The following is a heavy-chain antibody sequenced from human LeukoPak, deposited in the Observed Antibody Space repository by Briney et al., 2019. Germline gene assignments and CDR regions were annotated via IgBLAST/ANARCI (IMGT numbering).Heavy chain of an antibody. CDR2: VIPIFGTA. CDR3: ARGDYVWGSYRPSYFDY. Sequence: SVKVSCKASGGTFSSYAISWVRQAPGQGLEWMGGVIPIFGTANYAQKFQGRVTITADESTSTAYMELSSLRSEDTAVYYCARGDYVWGSYRPSYFDYWGQGTLVTVSS. CDR1: GGTFSSYA. V-gene: IGHV1-69*13. D-gene: IGHD3-16*02. J-gene: IGHJ4*02.